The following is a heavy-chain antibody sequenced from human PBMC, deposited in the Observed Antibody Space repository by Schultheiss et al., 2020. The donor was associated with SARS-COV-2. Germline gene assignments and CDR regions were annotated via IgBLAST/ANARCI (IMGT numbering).Heavy chain of an antibody. CDR2: IWYDGSNK. Sequence: GESLKISCAASGFTFSSYGMHWVRQAPGKGLEWVAVIWYDGSNKYYADSVKGRFTISRDNSKNTLYLQMNSLRAEDTAVYYCARDSGYDYLGYFDYWGQGTLVTVSS. J-gene: IGHJ4*02. CDR1: GFTFSSYG. CDR3: ARDSGYDYLGYFDY. V-gene: IGHV3-33*01. D-gene: IGHD5-12*01.